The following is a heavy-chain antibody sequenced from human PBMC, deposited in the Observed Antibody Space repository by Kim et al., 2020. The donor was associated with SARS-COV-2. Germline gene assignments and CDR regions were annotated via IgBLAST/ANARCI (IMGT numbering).Heavy chain of an antibody. D-gene: IGHD3-9*01. CDR3: VRVARTAGYTFDL. V-gene: IGHV3-72*01. J-gene: IGHJ5*02. Sequence: EYAAHVRGRFTISRDASKTSLFLQMKSLKNEDTAVYYCVRVARTAGYTFDLWGQGTPLTVSS.